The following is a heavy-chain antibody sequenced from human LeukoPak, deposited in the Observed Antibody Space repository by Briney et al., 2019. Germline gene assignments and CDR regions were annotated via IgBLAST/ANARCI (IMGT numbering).Heavy chain of an antibody. CDR2: VTTDDTST. V-gene: IGHV3-74*01. D-gene: IGHD4-11*01. J-gene: IGHJ4*02. CDR1: GFSFTAYW. Sequence: GGSLRLSCAASGFSFTAYWIHWVRQAPGKGLEWVSRVTTDDTSTTYADSVKGRLTISRDNAKSTLFLQMNSLRAEDTAVYYCTRGDHYSFDYWGQGTLVTVSS. CDR3: TRGDHYSFDY.